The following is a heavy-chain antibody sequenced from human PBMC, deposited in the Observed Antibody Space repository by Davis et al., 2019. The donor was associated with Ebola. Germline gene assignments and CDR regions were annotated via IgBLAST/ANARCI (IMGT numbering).Heavy chain of an antibody. D-gene: IGHD6-19*01. V-gene: IGHV3-74*01. Sequence: GESLKISCAASGFSFSSYWMHWVRQAPGKGLVWVSRSNSDGSSTSYADSVKGRFTISRDNAKNTLYLQMNSLRAEDTAVYYCARALGYSSGWFKVGWFDPWGQGTLVTVSS. J-gene: IGHJ5*02. CDR3: ARALGYSSGWFKVGWFDP. CDR2: SNSDGSST. CDR1: GFSFSSYW.